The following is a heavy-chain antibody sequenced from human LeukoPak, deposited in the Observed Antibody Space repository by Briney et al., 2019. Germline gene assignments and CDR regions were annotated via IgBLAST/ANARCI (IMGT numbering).Heavy chain of an antibody. CDR1: GFNFSSYA. Sequence: PGGSLRLSCAASGFNFSSYAMHWVRQAPGKGLEWVAVISYAGSNKYYADSVKGRFTISRDNSKNTLYLQMNSLRAEDTAVYYCAKAPKLGPQPAGGDYWGQGTLVTVSS. J-gene: IGHJ4*02. D-gene: IGHD6-13*01. V-gene: IGHV3-30-3*01. CDR2: ISYAGSNK. CDR3: AKAPKLGPQPAGGDY.